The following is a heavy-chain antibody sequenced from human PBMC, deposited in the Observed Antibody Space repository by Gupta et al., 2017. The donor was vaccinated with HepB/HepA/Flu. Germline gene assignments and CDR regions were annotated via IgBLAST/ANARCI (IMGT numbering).Heavy chain of an antibody. CDR1: GFTFSSYS. D-gene: IGHD4-17*01. J-gene: IGHJ6*03. V-gene: IGHV3-21*01. CDR2: ISSSSSYI. Sequence: EVQLVESGGGLVKPGGSLRLSCAASGFTFSSYSMNWVRQAPGKGLEWVSSISSSSSYIYYADSVKGRFTISRDNAKNSLYLQMNSLRAEDTAVYYCAREAHDYGDYVVYYYYMDVWGKGTTVTVSS. CDR3: AREAHDYGDYVVYYYYMDV.